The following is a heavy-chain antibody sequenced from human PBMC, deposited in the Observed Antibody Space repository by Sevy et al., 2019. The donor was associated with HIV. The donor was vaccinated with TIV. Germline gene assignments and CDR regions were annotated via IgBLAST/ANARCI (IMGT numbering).Heavy chain of an antibody. CDR3: ARGPEAWSGYYYHYYGMDV. J-gene: IGHJ6*02. Sequence: ASVKVSYKASGYSFTSYGISWVRQAPGQGLEWMGWISIYNGNTNYAQKHQGRVTMTTDTSTSTVYMELRSLRSDDTAVYYCARGPEAWSGYYYHYYGMDVWGQGTTVTVSS. V-gene: IGHV1-18*01. CDR2: ISIYNGNT. CDR1: GYSFTSYG. D-gene: IGHD3-3*01.